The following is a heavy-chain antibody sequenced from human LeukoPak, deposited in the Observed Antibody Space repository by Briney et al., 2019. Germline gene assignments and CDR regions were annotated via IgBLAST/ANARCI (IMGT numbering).Heavy chain of an antibody. CDR1: GGSFSGYY. J-gene: IGHJ6*02. V-gene: IGHV4-34*01. CDR3: ARVGMEVATPYYYYGMDV. CDR2: INHSGST. D-gene: IGHD5-12*01. Sequence: SETLSLTCAVHGGSFSGYYWSWIRQPPGKGLEWIGEINHSGSTNYNPSLKSRVTISVDTSKNQFSLKLSSVTAADTAVYYCARVGMEVATPYYYYGMDVWGQGSTVTVSS.